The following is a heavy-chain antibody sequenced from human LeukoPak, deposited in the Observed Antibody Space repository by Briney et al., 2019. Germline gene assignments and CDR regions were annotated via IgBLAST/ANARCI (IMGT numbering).Heavy chain of an antibody. CDR2: IRYDGTYK. J-gene: IGHJ4*02. CDR1: GFPFHTIG. CDR3: AKDKISEIGYLDY. Sequence: PGGSLRLSCVASGFPFHTIGMHWIRQAPGKGLEWVAYIRYDGTYKYYSDSVKGRFTISRANSNNTVHLQMNRVRAGDTAMYYFAKDKISEIGYLDYRGQGILVNVSS. V-gene: IGHV3-30*02.